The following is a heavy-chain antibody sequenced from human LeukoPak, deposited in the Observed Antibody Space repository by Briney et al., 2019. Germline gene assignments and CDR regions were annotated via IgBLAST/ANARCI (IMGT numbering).Heavy chain of an antibody. Sequence: GESLKISCKGSGSSFTSYWIGWVRQMPGKGLEWMGIIYPGDSDTRYSPSFQGQVTISADKSISTAYLQWSSLKASDTAMYYCARQKGYDFWSGPNYYYYYMDVWGKGTTVTVSS. V-gene: IGHV5-51*01. J-gene: IGHJ6*03. CDR1: GSSFTSYW. CDR3: ARQKGYDFWSGPNYYYYYMDV. D-gene: IGHD3-3*01. CDR2: IYPGDSDT.